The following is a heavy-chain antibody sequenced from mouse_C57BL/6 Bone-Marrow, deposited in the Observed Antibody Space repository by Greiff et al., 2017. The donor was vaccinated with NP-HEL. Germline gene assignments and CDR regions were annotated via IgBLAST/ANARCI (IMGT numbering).Heavy chain of an antibody. CDR3: ARYGIYLSLFDF. J-gene: IGHJ2*01. CDR2: IFPSDSET. Sequence: VQLQQPGAELVRPGSSVKLSCKASGYTFTNYWLDWVKQRPGHGLEWIGNIFPSDSETHYNQKFKDKATLTVDISSNTAYLQLSSLTPEDSAVYYCARYGIYLSLFDFWGQGTTLTVSS. CDR1: GYTFTNYW. V-gene: IGHV1-61*01. D-gene: IGHD2-1*01.